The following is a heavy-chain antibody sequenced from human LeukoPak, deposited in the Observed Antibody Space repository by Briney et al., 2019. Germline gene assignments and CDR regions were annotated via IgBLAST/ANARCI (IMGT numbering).Heavy chain of an antibody. D-gene: IGHD3-22*01. CDR3: AKEDYYDSSGYHAFDI. CDR1: GFTVSSYW. V-gene: IGHV3-9*03. CDR2: ISWNSGSI. J-gene: IGHJ3*02. Sequence: PGGSMRLSCAASGFTVSSYWMRWVRQAPGKGLEWVSGISWNSGSIGYADSVKGRFTISRDHAKNSLCLQMNSLRAEDMALYYCAKEDYYDSSGYHAFDIWGQGTMVTVSS.